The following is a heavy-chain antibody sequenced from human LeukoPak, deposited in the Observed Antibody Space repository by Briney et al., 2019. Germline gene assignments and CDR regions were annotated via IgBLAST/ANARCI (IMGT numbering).Heavy chain of an antibody. CDR2: IKHDGSDK. J-gene: IGHJ4*02. CDR1: GFTFSNYW. D-gene: IGHD3-10*01. CDR3: ARGGHRQKEF. Sequence: GGSLRLSGSASGFTFSNYWMTWVRQSPGKGLEWVAIIKHDGSDKYCVDSVKGRFTISRDNAKNSLYLQMSSLRAEDTAVYYCARGGHRQKEFWGQGTLVTVSS. V-gene: IGHV3-7*01.